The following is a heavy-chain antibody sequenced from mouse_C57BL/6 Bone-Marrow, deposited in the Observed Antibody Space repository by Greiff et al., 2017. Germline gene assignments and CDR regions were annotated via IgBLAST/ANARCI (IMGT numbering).Heavy chain of an antibody. V-gene: IGHV1-85*01. CDR1: GYTFTSYD. J-gene: IGHJ1*03. CDR3: ARLEFDGSSGDWCFDV. D-gene: IGHD1-1*01. Sequence: QVQLKESGPELVKPGASVKLSCKASGYTFTSYDINWVKQRPGQGLEWIGWIYPRDGSTKYNEKFKGKATLTVDTSSSTAYMELHSLTSEDSAVYFGARLEFDGSSGDWCFDVWGTGTTVTVSS. CDR2: IYPRDGST.